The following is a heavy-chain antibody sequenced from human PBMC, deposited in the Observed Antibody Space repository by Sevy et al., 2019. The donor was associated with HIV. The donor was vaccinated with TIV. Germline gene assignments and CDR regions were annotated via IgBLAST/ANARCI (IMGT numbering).Heavy chain of an antibody. CDR1: GGSISTYY. D-gene: IGHD3-10*01. V-gene: IGHV4-59*13. CDR3: AGGGDFYASGSYSPLAF. J-gene: IGHJ4*02. CDR2: IYFSGTT. Sequence: SETLSLTCSVSGGSISTYYWSWIRQSPGQGLEWIGYIYFSGTTNYNPSLKSRVAISVNTSKEQISLELSSVTAADAALYYCAGGGDFYASGSYSPLAFWGQGILVTVSS.